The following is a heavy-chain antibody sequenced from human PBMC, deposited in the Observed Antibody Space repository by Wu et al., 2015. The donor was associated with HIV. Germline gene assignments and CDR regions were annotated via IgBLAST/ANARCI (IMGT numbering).Heavy chain of an antibody. D-gene: IGHD4-17*01. CDR3: ARGPPSYGAKRFGGWFDP. J-gene: IGHJ5*02. V-gene: IGHV1-2*02. CDR1: GYTFTGYY. Sequence: QVQLVQSGAEVKKPGASVKVSCKASGYTFTGYYMHWVRQAPGQGLEWMGWINPNSGGTNYAQKFQGRVTMTRDTSISTAYMELSRPRSDDTAVYYCARGPPSYGAKRFGGWFDPGAREPWSPSPQ. CDR2: INPNSGGT.